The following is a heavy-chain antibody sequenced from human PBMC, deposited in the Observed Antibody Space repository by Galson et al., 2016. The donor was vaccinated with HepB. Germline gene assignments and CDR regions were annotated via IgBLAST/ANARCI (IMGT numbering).Heavy chain of an antibody. J-gene: IGHJ2*01. D-gene: IGHD2-21*02. CDR2: INSDGRST. CDR3: VRGRGDHAWDSMADWYFDI. CDR1: GFTFGDYY. V-gene: IGHV3-74*01. Sequence: SLRLSCAASGFTFGDYYMSWIRQAPGKGLVWVLGINSDGRSTRYADSVKGRFTISRDNAKNTLDLQMNSLRAEDTAVYHCVRGRGDHAWDSMADWYFDIWGRGTLVTVSS.